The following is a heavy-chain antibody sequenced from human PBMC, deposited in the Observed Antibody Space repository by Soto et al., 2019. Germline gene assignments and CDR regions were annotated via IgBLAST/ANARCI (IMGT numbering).Heavy chain of an antibody. CDR3: SRDFTAAGTPA. J-gene: IGHJ5*02. Sequence: QVQLVESGGGVVQPGRSLRLSCAASGFTFSSYAMHWVRQAPGKGLEWVAVISYDGSNKYYADSVKGRFTISRDNSRNTLDLQMNSLRAEDTAVYYCSRDFTAAGTPAWGQGTLVTVSS. V-gene: IGHV3-30-3*01. D-gene: IGHD6-13*01. CDR2: ISYDGSNK. CDR1: GFTFSSYA.